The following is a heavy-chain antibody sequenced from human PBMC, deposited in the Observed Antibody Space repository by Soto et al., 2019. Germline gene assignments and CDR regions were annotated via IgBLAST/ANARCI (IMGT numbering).Heavy chain of an antibody. Sequence: QITLKESGPALVKPTQTLTLTCTFSGFSLTTRGVGVGWIRQPPRKALEWLALIYWDDDRRYSPSLKSRLTXTXATSKNQVVLTMTNMGPVDTATYYCAHRRTGDLIDYLGQGTLVTVSS. CDR3: AHRRTGDLIDY. D-gene: IGHD2-21*01. J-gene: IGHJ4*02. CDR2: IYWDDDR. CDR1: GFSLTTRGVG. V-gene: IGHV2-5*02.